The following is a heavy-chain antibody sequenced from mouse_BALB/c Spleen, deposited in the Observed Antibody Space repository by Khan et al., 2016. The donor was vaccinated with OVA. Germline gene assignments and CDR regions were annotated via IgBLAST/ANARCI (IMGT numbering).Heavy chain of an antibody. CDR2: ISYSGNT. V-gene: IGHV3-2*02. J-gene: IGHJ2*01. CDR3: ARIYGGDFDY. CDR1: GYSITSDYA. Sequence: EVQLQESGPGLVKPSQSLSLTCTVTGYSITSDYAWNWIRQFPGNKLEWMGHISYSGNTKYNPSLKSRISITRDTSKNQFFLQLNSVTIEDTATYYCARIYGGDFDYWGQGTTLTVSS. D-gene: IGHD1-1*01.